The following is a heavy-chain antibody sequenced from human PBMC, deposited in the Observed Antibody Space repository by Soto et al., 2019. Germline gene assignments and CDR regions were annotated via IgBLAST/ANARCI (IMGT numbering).Heavy chain of an antibody. CDR1: GFTFSNYF. CDR3: ARTYGPGIAGFDP. J-gene: IGHJ5*02. Sequence: PGGSLRLSCAASGFTFSNYFMHWVRQVPGEGLVWVSRMSGDGKTISYADSVKGRFTISRDNAKNTLYLQMNSLRVEDTAAYYCARTYGPGIAGFDPWGQGTLVTVSS. D-gene: IGHD1-1*01. V-gene: IGHV3-74*01. CDR2: MSGDGKTI.